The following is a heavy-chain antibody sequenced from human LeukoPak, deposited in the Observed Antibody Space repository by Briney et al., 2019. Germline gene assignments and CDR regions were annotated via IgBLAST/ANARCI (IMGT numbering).Heavy chain of an antibody. CDR3: AKCGGSSGYYYSVDY. CDR2: ISGSGGST. J-gene: IGHJ4*02. CDR1: GFTFSRYA. V-gene: IGHV3-23*01. Sequence: GGSLRLSCAASGFTFSRYAISWVRQAPGKGLEWVSVISGSGGSTYYADSVKGRFTISRDNSRTTAYLQMNSLRAEDTAVYYCAKCGGSSGYYYSVDYWGQGTLVTVSS. D-gene: IGHD3-22*01.